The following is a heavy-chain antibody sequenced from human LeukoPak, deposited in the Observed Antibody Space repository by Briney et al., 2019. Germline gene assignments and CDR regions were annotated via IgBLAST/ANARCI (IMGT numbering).Heavy chain of an antibody. V-gene: IGHV3-23*01. Sequence: GGSLRLSCTVSGFTFNSYAMSWVRQAPGKGLEWVSAISGSGGSTYYPDSVKGRFTISRDNPKNTLYLQMNSLRAEDTAVYYCAKAGDSSGYYRKPFDYWGQGTLVTVSS. D-gene: IGHD3-22*01. J-gene: IGHJ4*02. CDR2: ISGSGGST. CDR3: AKAGDSSGYYRKPFDY. CDR1: GFTFNSYA.